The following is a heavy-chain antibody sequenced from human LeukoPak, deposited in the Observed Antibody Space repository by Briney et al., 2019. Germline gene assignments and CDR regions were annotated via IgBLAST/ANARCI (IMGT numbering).Heavy chain of an antibody. Sequence: GGSLRLSCAASGFTFSSYGMHWVRQAPGKGLEWVAFIRYDGSNKYYADSVKGRFTISRDSSKNTLYLQMNSLRAEDTAVYYCVKTSGGVVVPAAIDYWGQGTLVTVSS. CDR1: GFTFSSYG. CDR3: VKTSGGVVVPAAIDY. D-gene: IGHD2-2*01. V-gene: IGHV3-30*02. CDR2: IRYDGSNK. J-gene: IGHJ4*02.